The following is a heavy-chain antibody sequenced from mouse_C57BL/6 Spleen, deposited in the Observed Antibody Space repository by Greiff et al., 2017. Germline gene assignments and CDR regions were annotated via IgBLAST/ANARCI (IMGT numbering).Heavy chain of an antibody. CDR3: ARRYYGSSPDY. J-gene: IGHJ2*01. CDR1: GYTFTSYW. Sequence: QVQLQQPGAELVKPGASVKLSCKASGYTFTSYWMQWVKQRPGQGLEWIGEIDPSDSYTNYNQKFKGKATLTVDTSSSTAYMQLSSLTSEDSAVXDCARRYYGSSPDYWGQGTTLTVSS. CDR2: IDPSDSYT. V-gene: IGHV1-50*01. D-gene: IGHD1-1*01.